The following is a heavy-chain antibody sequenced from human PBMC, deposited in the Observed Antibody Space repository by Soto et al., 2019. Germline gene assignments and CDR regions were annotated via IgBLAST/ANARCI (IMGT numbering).Heavy chain of an antibody. J-gene: IGHJ4*02. CDR3: ARDTGTTSLDY. Sequence: GESLKISCKGSGYSFTSYWIGWVRQMPGKGLEWMGIIYPGDSDTRYSPSFQGQVTISADKSISTAYLQWSSLRSEDTAVYYCARDTGTTSLDYWGQGTLVTVSS. V-gene: IGHV5-51*01. CDR2: IYPGDSDT. CDR1: GYSFTSYW. D-gene: IGHD1-7*01.